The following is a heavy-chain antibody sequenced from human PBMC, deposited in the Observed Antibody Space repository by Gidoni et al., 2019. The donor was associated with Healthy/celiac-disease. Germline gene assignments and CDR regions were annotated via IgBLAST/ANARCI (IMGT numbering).Heavy chain of an antibody. Sequence: QVQLVESGGGVVQPGRSLRLSCAASGFTFSSYGMHWFRQAPGKGLEWVAVISYDGSNKYYADSVKGRFTISRDNSKNTLYLQMNSLRAEDTAVYYCAKDLDDFWSGYSIPSAFDIWGQGTMVTVSS. D-gene: IGHD3-3*01. J-gene: IGHJ3*02. CDR3: AKDLDDFWSGYSIPSAFDI. V-gene: IGHV3-30*18. CDR1: GFTFSSYG. CDR2: ISYDGSNK.